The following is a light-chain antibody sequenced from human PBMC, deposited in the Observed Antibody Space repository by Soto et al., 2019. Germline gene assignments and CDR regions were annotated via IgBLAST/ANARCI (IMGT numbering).Light chain of an antibody. Sequence: DIQMTQSPSSLSASLGDRVTISCRASQTIATYLHWYQQESGRAPRLLIYAASSLQTGVPSRFSGSGSGTDFTLTISGLQPEDFATYFCQQGYRTPYTVGQGTNLEIK. CDR3: QQGYRTPYT. CDR2: AAS. CDR1: QTIATY. J-gene: IGKJ2*01. V-gene: IGKV1-39*01.